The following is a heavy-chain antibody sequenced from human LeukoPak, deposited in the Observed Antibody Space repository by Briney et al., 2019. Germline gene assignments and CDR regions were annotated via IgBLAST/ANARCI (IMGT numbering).Heavy chain of an antibody. CDR1: GYTFTSYY. D-gene: IGHD5-18*01. CDR2: INPSGGST. J-gene: IGHJ4*02. V-gene: IGHV1-46*01. Sequence: ASVKVSCKASGYTFTSYYMHWVRQAPGQGLEWMGIINPSGGSTSYAQKFQGRVTMTRDTSTSTVYMELSSLRSEDTAVYYCARDPVRDTAMVTGLDCWGQGTLVTVSS. CDR3: ARDPVRDTAMVTGLDC.